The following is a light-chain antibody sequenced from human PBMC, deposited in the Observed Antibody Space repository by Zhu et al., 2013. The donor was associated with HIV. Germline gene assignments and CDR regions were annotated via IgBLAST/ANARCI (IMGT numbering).Light chain of an antibody. J-gene: IGKJ1*01. CDR3: MQGRHWPSWT. Sequence: DIVMTQSPDSLAVSLGERATINCKSSQSVLYSSNNKNYLAWYQQKPGQPPKLLIYWASTRESGVPDRFSGSGSGTDFTLTISSLQAEDVAVYYCMQGRHWPSWTFGRRD. CDR2: WAS. V-gene: IGKV4-1*01. CDR1: QSVLYSSNNKNY.